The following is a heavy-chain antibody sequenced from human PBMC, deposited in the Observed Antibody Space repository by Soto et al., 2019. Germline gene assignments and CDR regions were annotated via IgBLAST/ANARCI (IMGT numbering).Heavy chain of an antibody. J-gene: IGHJ5*02. D-gene: IGHD6-6*01. Sequence: ASVNVSCKASGYSFTSYAIHWMRQAPGQRLEWMGWINAGNGNTKVPQKFQGRVTFTRDTSASTVYMEVSSLRSEDTAVYYCGIDRRPSSLLLDPWGQGTLVTVSS. CDR2: INAGNGNT. CDR3: GIDRRPSSLLLDP. V-gene: IGHV1-3*01. CDR1: GYSFTSYA.